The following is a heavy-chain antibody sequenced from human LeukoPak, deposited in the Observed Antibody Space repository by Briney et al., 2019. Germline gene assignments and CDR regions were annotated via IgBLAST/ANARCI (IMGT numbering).Heavy chain of an antibody. CDR3: ARHSFGNSRWFYFDY. CDR1: GYIFTNYW. CDR2: VDPTGAAT. V-gene: IGHV5-10-1*01. Sequence: GESLKISCTGSGYIFTNYWISWVRQVPGKGLEWMGRVDPTGAATVYSPAFQGHVSISTDESINTTYLQRISLHASDTAMYYCARHSFGNSRWFYFDYRGQGAPVTVS. J-gene: IGHJ4*02. D-gene: IGHD6-19*01.